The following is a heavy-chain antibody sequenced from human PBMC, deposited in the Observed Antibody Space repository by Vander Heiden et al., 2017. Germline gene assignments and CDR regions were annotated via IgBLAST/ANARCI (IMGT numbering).Heavy chain of an antibody. CDR2: INHSGST. J-gene: IGHJ3*02. V-gene: IGHV4-34*01. CDR3: ARGLPYLWRFGVVNAYPVADAFDI. D-gene: IGHD3-3*01. CDR1: GGSFSGYY. Sequence: QVQLQQWGAGLLKPSETLSLTCAVYGGSFSGYYWRRIRQPPGKGLEWIGEINHSGSTNYNPSLKSRVTISVDTSKNQFSLKLSSVTAADTAVYYCARGLPYLWRFGVVNAYPVADAFDIWGQGTMVTVSS.